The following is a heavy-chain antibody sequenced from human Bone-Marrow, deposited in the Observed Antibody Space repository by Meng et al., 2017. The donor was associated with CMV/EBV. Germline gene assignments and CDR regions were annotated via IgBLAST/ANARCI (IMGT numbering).Heavy chain of an antibody. V-gene: IGHV3-23*03. CDR3: AKVASRGYYFDY. Sequence: GGSLRLSCAASGFTFSSYSMNWVRQAPGKGLEWVSVIYSGGSSTYYADSVKGRFTISRDNSKNTLYLQMNSLRAEDTAVYYCAKVASRGYYFDYWGQGTLVTVSS. J-gene: IGHJ4*02. D-gene: IGHD3-16*01. CDR1: GFTFSSYS. CDR2: IYSGGSST.